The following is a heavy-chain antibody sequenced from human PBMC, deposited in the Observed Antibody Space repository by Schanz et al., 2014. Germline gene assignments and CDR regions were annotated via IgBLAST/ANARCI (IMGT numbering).Heavy chain of an antibody. J-gene: IGHJ4*02. CDR3: ATSGAGYSSSWDFDY. V-gene: IGHV1-69*04. CDR1: GYTFTSYG. CDR2: IIPILGIA. Sequence: QVQVVQSGAEVKKPGASVKVSCKASGYTFTSYGISWVRQAPGQGLEWMGRIIPILGIANYAQKFQGRVTITADKSTFTAYMDVSSLRSEDTAVYYCATSGAGYSSSWDFDYWGQGTLVTVSS. D-gene: IGHD6-13*01.